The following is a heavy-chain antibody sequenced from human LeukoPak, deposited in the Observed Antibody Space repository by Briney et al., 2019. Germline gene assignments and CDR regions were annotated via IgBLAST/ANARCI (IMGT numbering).Heavy chain of an antibody. D-gene: IGHD3-9*01. CDR1: GGSISSSSYY. V-gene: IGHV4-39*01. CDR3: ARMDILTGYSYYYYGMDV. Sequence: SETLSLTCTVSGGSISSSSYYWGWIRQPPGKGLEWIGSIYYSGSTYYNPSLKSRVTISVDTSKNQFSLKLSSVTAADTAVYYCARMDILTGYSYYYYGMDVWGQGTTVTVSS. J-gene: IGHJ6*02. CDR2: IYYSGST.